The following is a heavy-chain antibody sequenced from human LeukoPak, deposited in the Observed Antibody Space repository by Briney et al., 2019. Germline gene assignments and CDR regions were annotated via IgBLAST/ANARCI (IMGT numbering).Heavy chain of an antibody. CDR2: IKSKTDGGTT. CDR3: TTSITMVRGVINEVDY. D-gene: IGHD3-10*01. V-gene: IGHV3-15*01. Sequence: GGSLRLSCAASGFTFSNAWMSWVRQAPGKGLEWVGRIKSKTDGGTTDYAAPVKGRFTISRDDSKNTLYLQMNSLKTEDTAVYYCTTSITMVRGVINEVDYWGQGTLVTVSS. CDR1: GFTFSNAW. J-gene: IGHJ4*02.